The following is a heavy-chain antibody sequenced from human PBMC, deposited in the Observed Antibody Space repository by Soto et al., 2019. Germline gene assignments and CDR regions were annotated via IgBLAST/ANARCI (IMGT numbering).Heavy chain of an antibody. Sequence: GGSLRLSCAASGFTFSSYSMNWVRQAPGKGLEWVSFISSSSGYIYYADSVKGRFTISRDNSKNSLYLQMNSLRTEDTALYYCAKGGILTGYFIPFDYWGQGTLVTVSS. J-gene: IGHJ4*02. V-gene: IGHV3-21*04. CDR3: AKGGILTGYFIPFDY. D-gene: IGHD3-9*01. CDR1: GFTFSSYS. CDR2: ISSSSGYI.